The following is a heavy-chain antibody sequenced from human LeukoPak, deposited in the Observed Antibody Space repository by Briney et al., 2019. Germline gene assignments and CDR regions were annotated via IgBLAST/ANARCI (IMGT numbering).Heavy chain of an antibody. Sequence: SETLSLTCTVSGSFISSSTYHWGWIRQPPGKGLEWIGSFTGNTYSNPSLMSRVTISLDTSKNQFSLKLTSVTPADTAMYYCTRLVNGRPLDLSGQGVLVTVSS. CDR2: FTGNT. J-gene: IGHJ4*02. V-gene: IGHV4-39*01. CDR1: GSFISSSTYH. CDR3: TRLVNGRPLDL. D-gene: IGHD2-8*01.